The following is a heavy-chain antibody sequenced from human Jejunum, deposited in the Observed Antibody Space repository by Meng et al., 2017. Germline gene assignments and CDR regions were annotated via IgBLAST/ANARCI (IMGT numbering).Heavy chain of an antibody. CDR3: AKELANSRPFDY. CDR2: VTIDGAT. J-gene: IGHJ4*02. Sequence: GESLKISCAASGFIFTNYDMSWVRQAPGKGPEWVSTVTIDGATHYADSVKGRFTISRDNSKNTLFLQMNSLRVEDTAIYSCAKELANSRPFDYWGQGTLVTVSS. CDR1: GFIFTNYD. V-gene: IGHV3-23*01. D-gene: IGHD2-21*01.